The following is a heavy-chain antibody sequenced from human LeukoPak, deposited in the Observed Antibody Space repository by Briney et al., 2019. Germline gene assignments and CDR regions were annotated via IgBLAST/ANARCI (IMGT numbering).Heavy chain of an antibody. CDR3: ARGGGNGGGWVGHYYYMDV. J-gene: IGHJ6*03. D-gene: IGHD4-23*01. V-gene: IGHV4-38-2*02. CDR1: GYSISSGYY. CDR2: IYHSGST. Sequence: PSETLSLTCSVSGYSISSGYYWTWIRQPPGKGLEWIGNIYHSGSTYNNPSLKSRVTMSVDTPKNQFSLKLTSVTAADTAVYYCARGGGNGGGWVGHYYYMDVWGKGTTVTVSS.